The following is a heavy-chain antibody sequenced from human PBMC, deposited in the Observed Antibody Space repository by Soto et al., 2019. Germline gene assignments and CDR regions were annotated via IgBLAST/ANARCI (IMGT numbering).Heavy chain of an antibody. D-gene: IGHD3-3*01. Sequence: PSETLSLTCAVYGGSFSGYYWSWIRQPPGKGLEWIGEINHSGSTNYNPSLKSRVTISVDTSKNQFSLKLSSVTAADTAVYYCARGSRITIFRVVPPGMDVWGQGTTVTVSS. J-gene: IGHJ6*02. CDR1: GGSFSGYY. CDR3: ARGSRITIFRVVPPGMDV. V-gene: IGHV4-34*01. CDR2: INHSGST.